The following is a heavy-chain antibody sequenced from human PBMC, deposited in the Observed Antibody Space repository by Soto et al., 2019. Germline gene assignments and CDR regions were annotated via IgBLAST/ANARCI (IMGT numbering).Heavy chain of an antibody. J-gene: IGHJ4*02. CDR2: IYYSGNT. V-gene: IGHV4-59*08. Sequence: PSETLSLTCTVSGGSISSYYWSWLRQPPGKGLEWIGYIYYSGNTKYNPSLGSRVTISADTSKNQFSLKLVSVTAADTAAYCCARSPGSTTANYIDYWGQGTLVTVSS. D-gene: IGHD4-17*01. CDR3: ARSPGSTTANYIDY. CDR1: GGSISSYY.